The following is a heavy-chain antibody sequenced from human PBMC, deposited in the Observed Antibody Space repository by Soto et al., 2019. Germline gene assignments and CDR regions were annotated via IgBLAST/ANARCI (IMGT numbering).Heavy chain of an antibody. J-gene: IGHJ6*04. V-gene: IGHV3-66*01. Sequence: EVQLVESGGGLVQPGGSLRLSCVASGFTVSNNYMTWVRQAPGKRLEWVSNMYNGGGTNYTASVKARFTICRDSSTNTLYLHMDNGRGGDTAVYYCARGPGVNGAWGKGTRVTVSS. CDR2: MYNGGGT. CDR3: ARGPGVNGA. D-gene: IGHD7-27*01. CDR1: GFTVSNNY.